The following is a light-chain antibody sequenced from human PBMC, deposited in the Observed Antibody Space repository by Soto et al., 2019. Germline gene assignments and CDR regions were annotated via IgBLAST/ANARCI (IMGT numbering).Light chain of an antibody. CDR3: QQYGSSPPLT. V-gene: IGKV1-39*01. CDR2: AAS. J-gene: IGKJ4*01. Sequence: DIQMTQSPSSLSASVGDRVTITCRAGQSISSYLNWYQQKPGKAPKLLIYAASSLQSGVPSRFSGSGSGTDFTLTISSLQPEDFAVYYCQQYGSSPPLTFGGGTKLDIK. CDR1: QSISSY.